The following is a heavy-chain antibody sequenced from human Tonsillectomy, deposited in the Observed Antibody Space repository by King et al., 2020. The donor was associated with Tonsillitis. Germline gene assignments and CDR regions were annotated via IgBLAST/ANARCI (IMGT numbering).Heavy chain of an antibody. CDR1: GGTFSNSA. J-gene: IGHJ3*02. CDR2: IIPIFATA. Sequence: QLVQSGAELKKPGSSVKVSCKASGGTFSNSAISWVRQAPGQGLEWMGGIIPIFATANYAQNFQGRVTFTADDSTSTAYMELSSLLSEDTAVYYCARDVEKATIHDAFDIWGQGTLVTVSS. D-gene: IGHD5-24*01. CDR3: ARDVEKATIHDAFDI. V-gene: IGHV1-69*01.